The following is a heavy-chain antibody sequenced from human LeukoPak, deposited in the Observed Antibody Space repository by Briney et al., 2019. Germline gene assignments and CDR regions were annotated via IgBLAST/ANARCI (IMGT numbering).Heavy chain of an antibody. CDR1: GFTFDDYA. CDR3: AKDLGYSYGLGNDAFDI. J-gene: IGHJ3*02. Sequence: GGSLRLSCAASGFTFDDYAMHWVRQAPGKGLEWVSLISWGGGSTYYADSVKGRFTISRDNSKNSLYLQMNSLRAEDTALYYCAKDLGYSYGLGNDAFDIWGQGTMVTVSS. V-gene: IGHV3-43D*03. D-gene: IGHD5-18*01. CDR2: ISWGGGST.